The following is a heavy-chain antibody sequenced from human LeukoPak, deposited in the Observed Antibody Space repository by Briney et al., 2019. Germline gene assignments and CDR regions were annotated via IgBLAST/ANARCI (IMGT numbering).Heavy chain of an antibody. CDR3: ARDRHDFWSGHYYGMDV. CDR1: GGSISSSSYY. J-gene: IGHJ6*02. D-gene: IGHD3-3*01. CDR2: IYYSGNT. Sequence: SETLSLTRAVSGGSISSSSYYWGWIRQPPGKGLEYIGNIYYSGNTYYNPSLKSRVTISVDTSKNQFSLNLSSVTAADTAVYYCARDRHDFWSGHYYGMDVWGQGATVTVSS. V-gene: IGHV4-39*07.